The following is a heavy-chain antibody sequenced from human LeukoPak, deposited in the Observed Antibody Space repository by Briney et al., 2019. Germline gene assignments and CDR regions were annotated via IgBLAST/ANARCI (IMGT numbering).Heavy chain of an antibody. CDR1: GGSMSPYH. D-gene: IGHD6-19*01. CDR2: IYYSGST. CDR3: ARAVSGRFDY. Sequence: SETLSLTCTVSGGSMSPYHWGWIRQPPGKGLEWTGYIYYSGSTNYNPSLKSRVTISVDTSKNKFSLKLSSVTAADTAIYYCARAVSGRFDYWGQGTLVTVSS. V-gene: IGHV4-59*08. J-gene: IGHJ4*02.